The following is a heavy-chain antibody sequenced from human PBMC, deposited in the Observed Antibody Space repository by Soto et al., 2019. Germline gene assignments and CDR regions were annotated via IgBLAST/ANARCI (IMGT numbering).Heavy chain of an antibody. D-gene: IGHD6-19*01. CDR1: GYTFTGYA. Sequence: QVQLVQSGAEEKKPGASVKVSCKASGYTFTGYAMHWVRQAPGQRLEWMGWINAGNGNTKYTQKFQGRVTITRDTSASAGYMELSSLSSEDTAVYYCARAVAVAADFDYWGQGTLVTVSS. V-gene: IGHV1-3*05. CDR2: INAGNGNT. J-gene: IGHJ4*02. CDR3: ARAVAVAADFDY.